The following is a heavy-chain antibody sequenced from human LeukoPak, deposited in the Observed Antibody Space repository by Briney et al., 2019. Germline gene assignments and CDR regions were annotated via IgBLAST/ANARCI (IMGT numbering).Heavy chain of an antibody. CDR2: MSYSGHT. J-gene: IGHJ4*01. CDR1: GDSIGRINYF. CDR3: ARDRDVDDFDS. Sequence: PSETLSLTCTISGDSIGRINYFWDWIRQAPGKGLEWIVSMSYSGHTYYNPSLKSRVTTSIDTSKNQLSLNLKSVTAADTAVYYCARDRDVDDFDSWGHGTLVTVSS. D-gene: IGHD2-15*01. V-gene: IGHV4-39*07.